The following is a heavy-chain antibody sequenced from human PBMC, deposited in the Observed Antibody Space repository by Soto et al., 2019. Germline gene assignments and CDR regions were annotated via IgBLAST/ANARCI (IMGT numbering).Heavy chain of an antibody. Sequence: EVQLLESGGGLVQPGGSLTLSCAASGFTFSSYAMTWVRQAPGKGLEWVSGISGGGGVSTYYADSVKGRFTISRDNTMNTLYLQMNRLRAEDTAVYYCAKDAISMVRRVNNWFDPWGQGTLVTVSS. V-gene: IGHV3-23*01. CDR3: AKDAISMVRRVNNWFDP. CDR1: GFTFSSYA. J-gene: IGHJ5*02. D-gene: IGHD3-10*01. CDR2: ISGGGGVST.